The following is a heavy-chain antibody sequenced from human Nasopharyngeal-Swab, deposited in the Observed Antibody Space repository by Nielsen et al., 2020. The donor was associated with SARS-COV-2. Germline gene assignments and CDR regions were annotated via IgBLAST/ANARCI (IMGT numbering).Heavy chain of an antibody. V-gene: IGHV3-74*01. J-gene: IGHJ4*02. CDR3: TRDSPWQELDY. CDR1: GFIFSIYW. D-gene: IGHD1-1*01. CDR2: ISSDESTT. Sequence: GSLRLSCAASGFIFSIYWMHWVRQPPGKGLVWVSGISSDESTTTYADSVKGRFTISRDNTKNTLYLQMNSLRAEDTAVYYCTRDSPWQELDYWGQGTLVTVSS.